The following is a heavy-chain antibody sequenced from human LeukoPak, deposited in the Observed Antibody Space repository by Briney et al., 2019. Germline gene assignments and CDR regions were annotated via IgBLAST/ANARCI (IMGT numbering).Heavy chain of an antibody. Sequence: PPGGSLRLSCAASGFTFSDYDMHWVRQATGKGLEWVSAIGTAGDTYYTGSVEGRFTISRENAKNSLYLKINTLRAGDTAVYYCVRVAKERVGGVYYFDYWGQGTPVTVSS. CDR3: VRVAKERVGGVYYFDY. J-gene: IGHJ4*02. CDR2: IGTAGDT. D-gene: IGHD1-1*01. CDR1: GFTFSDYD. V-gene: IGHV3-13*01.